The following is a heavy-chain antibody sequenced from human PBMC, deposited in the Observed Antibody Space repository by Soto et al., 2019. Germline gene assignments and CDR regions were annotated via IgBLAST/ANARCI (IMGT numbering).Heavy chain of an antibody. D-gene: IGHD3-10*01. CDR3: ARDNPRHFGELFSAPDY. V-gene: IGHV1-18*01. Sequence: QVQLVQSGAEVKKPGASVKVSCKASGYTFTSYGISWVRQAPGQGLEWMGWISAYNGNTNYAQKLQGRVTMTTDTATSTAYMELRSLRSDDTAVYYCARDNPRHFGELFSAPDYWGQGTLVTVSS. CDR2: ISAYNGNT. J-gene: IGHJ4*02. CDR1: GYTFTSYG.